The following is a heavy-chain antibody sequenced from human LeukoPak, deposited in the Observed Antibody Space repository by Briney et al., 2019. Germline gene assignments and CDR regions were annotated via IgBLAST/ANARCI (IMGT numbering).Heavy chain of an antibody. CDR2: INPSGGST. CDR3: AREGGSSWLGDNWFDP. CDR1: GYTFTSYY. D-gene: IGHD6-13*01. J-gene: IGHJ5*02. V-gene: IGHV1-46*01. Sequence: GASVKVSCKASGYTFTSYYMHWVRQAPGQGLDWMGIINPSGGSTSYAQKFQGRVTMTRDTSISTAYMELSRLRSDDTAVYYCAREGGSSWLGDNWFDPWGQGTLVTVSS.